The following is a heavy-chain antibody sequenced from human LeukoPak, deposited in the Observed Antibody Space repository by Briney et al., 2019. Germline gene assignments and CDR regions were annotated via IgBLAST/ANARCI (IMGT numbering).Heavy chain of an antibody. Sequence: SQTLSLTCTVSGYSIDTNFCWGWIRQPPGKGLEWVGTFSGNTHYNPSLKSRVTISVDKSKNQFSLKLNSVTVADTAVYYCVRGSYSDYGVNHWGQGTLVTVSS. J-gene: IGHJ4*02. CDR3: VRGSYSDYGVNH. V-gene: IGHV4-38-2*02. CDR2: FSGNT. CDR1: GYSIDTNFC. D-gene: IGHD4-11*01.